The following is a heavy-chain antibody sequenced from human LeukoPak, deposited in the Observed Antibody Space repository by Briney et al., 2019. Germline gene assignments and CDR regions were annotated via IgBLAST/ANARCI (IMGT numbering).Heavy chain of an antibody. J-gene: IGHJ4*02. CDR2: ISGSGGST. Sequence: GGSLRLSCAASGFTFSSYDMHWVRQAPGKGLEWVSAISGSGGSTYYADSVKGRFTISRDNSKNTLYLQMNSLRAEDTAVYYCAKETYYYGSGSYYIPSPFDYWGQGTLVTVSS. CDR3: AKETYYYGSGSYYIPSPFDY. D-gene: IGHD3-10*01. V-gene: IGHV3-23*01. CDR1: GFTFSSYD.